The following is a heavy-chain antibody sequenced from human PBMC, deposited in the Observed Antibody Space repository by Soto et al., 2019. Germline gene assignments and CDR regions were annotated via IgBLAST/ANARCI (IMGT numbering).Heavy chain of an antibody. CDR1: GGSISTYD. V-gene: IGHV4-59*01. Sequence: PSETLSLTCAVSGGSISTYDCSWIRQPPGKGLEWLGYIFYTGSTDYNPSLKGRVTISLDTSKNQFSLKLTSVTAADTAVYYCARMNRGTYDYCGQGALVTVSS. J-gene: IGHJ4*02. CDR3: ARMNRGTYDY. CDR2: IFYTGST.